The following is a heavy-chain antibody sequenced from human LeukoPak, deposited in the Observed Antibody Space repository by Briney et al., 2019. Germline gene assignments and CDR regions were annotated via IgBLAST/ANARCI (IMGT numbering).Heavy chain of an antibody. V-gene: IGHV1-69*02. J-gene: IGHJ4*02. CDR2: IIPILGIA. Sequence: SVKVSCKASGGTFSSYTISWVRQAPGQGLEWMGRIIPILGIANYAQKFRGRVTITADKSTSTAYMELSSLRSEDTAVYYCARGVEMATILDYWGQGTLVTVSS. CDR3: ARGVEMATILDY. D-gene: IGHD5-24*01. CDR1: GGTFSSYT.